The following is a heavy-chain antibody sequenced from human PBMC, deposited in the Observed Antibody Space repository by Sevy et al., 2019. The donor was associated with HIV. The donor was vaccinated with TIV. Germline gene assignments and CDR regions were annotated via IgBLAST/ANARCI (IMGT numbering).Heavy chain of an antibody. J-gene: IGHJ6*02. Sequence: ASVKVSCKASGYTFTSYGISWVRQAPGQGLEWMGWISAYNGNTNYAQKLQGRVTMTTDTSTSTAYMELRSLRSDDTAVYYCARGTREWPTPIYYYYGMDVWGQGTTVTVSS. V-gene: IGHV1-18*01. CDR1: GYTFTSYG. D-gene: IGHD3-3*01. CDR3: ARGTREWPTPIYYYYGMDV. CDR2: ISAYNGNT.